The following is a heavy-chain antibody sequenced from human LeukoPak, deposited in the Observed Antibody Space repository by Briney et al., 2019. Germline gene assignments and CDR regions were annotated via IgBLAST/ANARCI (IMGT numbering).Heavy chain of an antibody. J-gene: IGHJ4*02. V-gene: IGHV3-53*01. CDR3: ARRAGAYSHPYDY. D-gene: IGHD4/OR15-4a*01. Sequence: GGSLRLSCATSGFTFSAYSMNWVRQAPGKGLEWVSFIYSDNTHYSDSVKGRFTISRDNSKNTLYLQMNSLRAEDTAVYYCARRAGAYSHPYDYWGQGTLVTVSS. CDR1: GFTFSAYS. CDR2: IYSDNT.